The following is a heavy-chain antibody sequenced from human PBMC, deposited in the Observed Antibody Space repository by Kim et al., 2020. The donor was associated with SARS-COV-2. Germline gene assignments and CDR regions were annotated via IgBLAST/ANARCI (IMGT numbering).Heavy chain of an antibody. D-gene: IGHD1-1*01. CDR1: GGSLSSSISY. V-gene: IGHV4-39*02. CDR2: LSYSGRT. J-gene: IGHJ5*02. Sequence: SETLSLTCSVSGGSLSSSISYWVWIRQPPGKRLEWIGSLSYSGRTYYNASLESRVTISVDTSKNRFSLNLTSVTATDTAVYYCAAFYAYNYFDPWGQGTLVTVSS. CDR3: AAFYAYNYFDP.